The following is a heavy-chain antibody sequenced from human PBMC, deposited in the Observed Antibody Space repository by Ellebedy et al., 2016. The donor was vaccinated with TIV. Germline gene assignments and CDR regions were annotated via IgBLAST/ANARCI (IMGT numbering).Heavy chain of an antibody. V-gene: IGHV3-21*01. J-gene: IGHJ3*02. D-gene: IGHD3-3*01. CDR1: GFTLSDYS. Sequence: PGGSLRLSCAASGFTLSDYSMNRVRQPPGKGLEWVSSISSSSNYIHYANSFGGRFTISRDNAKNSLYLQMNSLTAEDTAVYYCARLLELLDAFDIWGQGTVVTVSS. CDR3: ARLLELLDAFDI. CDR2: ISSSSNYI.